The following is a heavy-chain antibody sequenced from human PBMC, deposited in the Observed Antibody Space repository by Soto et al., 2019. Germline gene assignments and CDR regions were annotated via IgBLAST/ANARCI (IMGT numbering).Heavy chain of an antibody. CDR3: ARPPVLRFLEWLPTDDNWFDP. D-gene: IGHD3-3*01. CDR2: ISAYNGNT. CDR1: GYTFTSYG. J-gene: IGHJ5*02. V-gene: IGHV1-18*04. Sequence: GASVKVSCKASGYTFTSYGISWVRQAPGQGLEGMGWISAYNGNTNYAQKLQGRVTMTTDTSTSTAYMELRSLRSDDTAVYSCARPPVLRFLEWLPTDDNWFDPWGQGTLVTVSS.